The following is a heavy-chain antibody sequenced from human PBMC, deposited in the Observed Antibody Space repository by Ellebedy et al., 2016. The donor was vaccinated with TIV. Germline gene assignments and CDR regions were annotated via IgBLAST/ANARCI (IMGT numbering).Heavy chain of an antibody. Sequence: GESLKISCAASGFTISNVWMNWVRQAPGKGLEGVGRIKSKGDGETTEYAAPVKGRFTISRDDSKNTLYLQMNSLKTEDTAVYYCTTTMYYYDSGGYPTGDVLDIWGQGTIVTVSS. CDR1: GFTISNVW. J-gene: IGHJ3*02. CDR3: TTTMYYYDSGGYPTGDVLDI. D-gene: IGHD3-22*01. V-gene: IGHV3-15*07. CDR2: IKSKGDGETT.